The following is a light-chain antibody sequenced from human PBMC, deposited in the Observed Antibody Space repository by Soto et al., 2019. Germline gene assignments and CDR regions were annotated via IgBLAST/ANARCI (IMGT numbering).Light chain of an antibody. CDR2: YIS. Sequence: EIVMTQSPATLSVSPGETASLSCMASQSAGNFLAWYQQKPCQAPRLLIYYISTRATGISARFSGSGSGTEFTLTINSLQSEDSAVYYCQQHNQWPITFGQGTRLEIK. CDR1: QSAGNF. CDR3: QQHNQWPIT. J-gene: IGKJ5*01. V-gene: IGKV3D-15*01.